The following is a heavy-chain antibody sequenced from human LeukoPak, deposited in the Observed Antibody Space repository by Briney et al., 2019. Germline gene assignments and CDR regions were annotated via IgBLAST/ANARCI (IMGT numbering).Heavy chain of an antibody. D-gene: IGHD3-3*01. Sequence: SETLSLTCTVSGGSIISSRYYWGWVRQSPGKGLEWIGSIYYTGSTLYNPSLKSRVTISVDTSKNQFSLKLNSVTAADTAVYYCARDLPYDFWSGPSAFDIWGQGTMVTVSS. CDR1: GGSIISSRYY. V-gene: IGHV4-39*07. CDR3: ARDLPYDFWSGPSAFDI. CDR2: IYYTGST. J-gene: IGHJ3*02.